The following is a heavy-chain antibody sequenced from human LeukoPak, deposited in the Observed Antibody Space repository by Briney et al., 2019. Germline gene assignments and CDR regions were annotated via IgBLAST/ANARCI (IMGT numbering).Heavy chain of an antibody. D-gene: IGHD2-8*01. CDR3: ARDETLEGVTQVFDY. Sequence: GRSLRLSCAASGFTFSSYAMHWVRQAPGKGLEWVAVISYDGSNKYYADSVKGRFTISRDNSKNTLYLQMNSLRAEDTAVYYCARDETLEGVTQVFDYWGQGTLVTVSS. CDR1: GFTFSSYA. CDR2: ISYDGSNK. J-gene: IGHJ4*02. V-gene: IGHV3-30-3*01.